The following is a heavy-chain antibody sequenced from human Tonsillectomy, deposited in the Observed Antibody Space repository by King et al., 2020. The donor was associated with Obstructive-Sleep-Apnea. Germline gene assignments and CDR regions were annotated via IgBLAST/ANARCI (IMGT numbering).Heavy chain of an antibody. J-gene: IGHJ4*02. Sequence: VQLQESGPGLVKPSETLSLTCTVSGYSISSGYYWGWIRQPPGKGLEWIGSIYHSGSTYYNPSLKSRVTISVDTSKNQFSLKLSSVTAADTAVYYCATHPPIAARRDYYFDYWGQGTLVTVSS. D-gene: IGHD6-6*01. V-gene: IGHV4-38-2*02. CDR3: ATHPPIAARRDYYFDY. CDR1: GYSISSGYY. CDR2: IYHSGST.